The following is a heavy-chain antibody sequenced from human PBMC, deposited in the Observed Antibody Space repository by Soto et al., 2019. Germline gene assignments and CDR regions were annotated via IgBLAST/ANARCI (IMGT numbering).Heavy chain of an antibody. Sequence: SETLSLTCTVSGGSISSYYWSWIQQPPGKGLEWIGYIYYSGSTNYNPSLKSRVTISVDTSKNQFSLKLSSVTAADTAVYYCARTYYYDSSGYYYFDYWGQGTLVTVSS. CDR3: ARTYYYDSSGYYYFDY. D-gene: IGHD3-22*01. V-gene: IGHV4-59*08. CDR1: GGSISSYY. CDR2: IYYSGST. J-gene: IGHJ4*02.